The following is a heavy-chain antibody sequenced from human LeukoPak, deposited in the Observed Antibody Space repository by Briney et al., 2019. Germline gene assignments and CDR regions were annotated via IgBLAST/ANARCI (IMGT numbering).Heavy chain of an antibody. Sequence: GGSLRLSCVASGFTFSSSWMSWVRQTPGKGLEWVANIKQDGSEKSYVESVRGRFTISRDNAKNSLYLQLNSLRAEDTALYYCARDNPPDYWGQGTLVTVSS. CDR1: GFTFSSSW. CDR3: ARDNPPDY. CDR2: IKQDGSEK. J-gene: IGHJ4*02. V-gene: IGHV3-7*03.